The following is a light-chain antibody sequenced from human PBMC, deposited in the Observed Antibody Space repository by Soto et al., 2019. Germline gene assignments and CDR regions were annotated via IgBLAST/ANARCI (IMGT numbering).Light chain of an antibody. V-gene: IGLV2-11*01. CDR3: CSYAGSYTFRGYV. Sequence: QSALTQPRSVSGSPGQSVTISCTGTSSDVGGYNYVSWYQQHPGKAPKLMIYDVSKRPSGVPDRFSGSKSGNTASLTISGLQAEDEADYYFCSYAGSYTFRGYVFGTGTKVTVL. J-gene: IGLJ1*01. CDR2: DVS. CDR1: SSDVGGYNY.